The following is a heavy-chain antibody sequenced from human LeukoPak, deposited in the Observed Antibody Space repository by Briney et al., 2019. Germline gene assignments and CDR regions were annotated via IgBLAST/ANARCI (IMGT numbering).Heavy chain of an antibody. J-gene: IGHJ2*01. Sequence: SQTLSHTCALSGDSVSSNSAAWNWVRQSPSRGLEWLGRTYYRPMLYNDYAVSVKRRITINPDTSKNQFSLQLNSVTPEDTAIYYCARSITGTIRNWYFGLWGRGTLVTVSS. D-gene: IGHD1-7*01. CDR1: GDSVSSNSAA. CDR2: TYYRPMLYN. V-gene: IGHV6-1*01. CDR3: ARSITGTIRNWYFGL.